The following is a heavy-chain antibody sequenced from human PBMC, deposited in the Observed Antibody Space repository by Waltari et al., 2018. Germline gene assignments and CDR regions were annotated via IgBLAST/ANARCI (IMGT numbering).Heavy chain of an antibody. CDR3: ASGVGDYDYIWGSYRSSGFDY. D-gene: IGHD3-16*02. Sequence: QVQLQESGPGLVKPSETLSLTCTVSGGSISSHYWSWIRQPPGKGLEWIGYIYYSGSPHYNPSLKSRVTRSVDTSKNQFSLKLSSVTAADTAVYYCASGVGDYDYIWGSYRSSGFDYWGQGTLVTVSS. J-gene: IGHJ4*02. V-gene: IGHV4-59*11. CDR2: IYYSGSP. CDR1: GGSISSHY.